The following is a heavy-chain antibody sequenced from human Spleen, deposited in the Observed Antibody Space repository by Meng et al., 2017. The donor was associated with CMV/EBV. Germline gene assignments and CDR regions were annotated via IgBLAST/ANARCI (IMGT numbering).Heavy chain of an antibody. V-gene: IGHV4-59*01. Sequence: SISSYYWSWIRQPPGKGLEWIGYIYYSGSTNYNPSRKSRVTISVDTSKNQFSLKLSSVTAADTAVYYCAREQLWLRAAARPLRYFDLWGRGTLVTVSS. CDR1: SISSYY. CDR3: AREQLWLRAAARPLRYFDL. J-gene: IGHJ2*01. D-gene: IGHD5-18*01. CDR2: IYYSGST.